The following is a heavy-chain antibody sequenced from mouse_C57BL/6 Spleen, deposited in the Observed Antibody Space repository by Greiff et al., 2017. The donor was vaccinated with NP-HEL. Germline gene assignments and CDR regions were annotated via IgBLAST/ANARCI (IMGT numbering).Heavy chain of an antibody. J-gene: IGHJ4*01. V-gene: IGHV10-1*01. Sequence: DVKLVESGGGLVQPKGSLKLSCAASGFSFNTYAMNWVRQAPGKGLEWVARIRSKSNNYATYYADSVKDRFTISRDDSESMLYLQMNNLKTEDTAMYYCVRGFYYYAMDYWGQGTSVTVSS. CDR2: IRSKSNNYAT. CDR1: GFSFNTYA. CDR3: VRGFYYYAMDY.